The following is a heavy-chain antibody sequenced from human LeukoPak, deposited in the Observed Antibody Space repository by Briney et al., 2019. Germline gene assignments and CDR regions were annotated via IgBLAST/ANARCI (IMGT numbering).Heavy chain of an antibody. J-gene: IGHJ4*02. V-gene: IGHV3-21*04. D-gene: IGHD6-19*01. CDR2: ITDSGTYI. Sequence: GGSLRLSCAASGFSLGCCAMSWVRQAPGKGLEWVSSITDSGTYIYYADSVKGRFTISRDNAKNSLYLQMDGLRAEDTAVYYCARDRGAVAATWFDYWGQGTLVTVSS. CDR1: GFSLGCCA. CDR3: ARDRGAVAATWFDY.